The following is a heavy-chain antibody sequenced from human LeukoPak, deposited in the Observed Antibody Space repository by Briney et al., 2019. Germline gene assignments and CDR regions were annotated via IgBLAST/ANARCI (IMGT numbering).Heavy chain of an antibody. Sequence: SETLSLTCTVSGGSISSSSYYWGWIRQPPGKGLEWIGSIYYSGSTYYNPSLKSRVTISVDTSKNQFSLKLSSVTAAGTAVYYCASSGTRGEFDYWGQGTLVTVSS. D-gene: IGHD3-10*01. CDR1: GGSISSSSYY. J-gene: IGHJ4*02. CDR2: IYYSGST. CDR3: ASSGTRGEFDY. V-gene: IGHV4-39*01.